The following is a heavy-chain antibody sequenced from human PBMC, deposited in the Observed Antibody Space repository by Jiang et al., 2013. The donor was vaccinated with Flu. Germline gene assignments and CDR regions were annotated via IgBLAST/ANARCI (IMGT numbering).Heavy chain of an antibody. J-gene: IGHJ6*02. CDR2: IIPFFGKA. CDR1: GGTFNTYT. Sequence: GAEVKKPGSSVEVSCKASGGTFNTYTINWVRQAPGQGLEWMGGIIPFFGKADYARQFQGRVTITADDSATTAYMELTNLISEDTAVYFCAIDFVRGGVWGQGDHGHRLL. V-gene: IGHV1-69*01. D-gene: IGHD3-10*02. CDR3: AIDFVRGGV.